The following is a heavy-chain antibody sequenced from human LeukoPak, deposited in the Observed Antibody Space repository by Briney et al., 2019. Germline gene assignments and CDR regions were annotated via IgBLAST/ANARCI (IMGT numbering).Heavy chain of an antibody. J-gene: IGHJ4*02. CDR3: TRDGGVAVTPLDFDF. CDR2: IYYSGST. V-gene: IGHV4-59*01. Sequence: SETLSLTCTVSGGSISSYYWSWIRQPPGKGLEWIGYIYYSGSTDYNPSLKSRVTLSVDTSKNQISLRLSSVTAADTAVYYCTRDGGVAVTPLDFDFWGQGTLVTVSS. D-gene: IGHD6-19*01. CDR1: GGSISSYY.